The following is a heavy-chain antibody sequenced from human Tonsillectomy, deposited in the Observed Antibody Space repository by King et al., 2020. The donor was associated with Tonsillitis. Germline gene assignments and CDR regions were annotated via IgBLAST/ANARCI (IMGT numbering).Heavy chain of an antibody. CDR3: ASSLEDFDY. CDR1: GYIFSTYC. J-gene: IGHJ4*02. D-gene: IGHD5-24*01. CDR2: FDPNDANT. Sequence: VQLVESGAEVKKPGESLRISCECSGYIFSTYCISWVRQMPGKGLEWRGRFDPNDANTNYSQPFQCHVTISVDNSISTAYLQLSSLKASDTAMYYCASSLEDFDYWGPGALVPVSS. V-gene: IGHV5-10-1*03.